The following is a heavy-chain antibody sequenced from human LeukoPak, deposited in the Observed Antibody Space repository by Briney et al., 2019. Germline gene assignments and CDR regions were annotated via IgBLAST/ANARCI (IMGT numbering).Heavy chain of an antibody. J-gene: IGHJ3*02. CDR1: GYSINSGYC. V-gene: IGHV4-38-2*01. CDR2: ICHNVST. CDR3: ARVDTAMALDAFDI. Sequence: PSETLSLTCAVSGYSINSGYCWGWIRQPPGKGLEWIGNICHNVSTYYNPSLKSRVTISVDTSKNQFSLRLSSVTAADTAVYYCARVDTAMALDAFDIRGQGTMVTVSS. D-gene: IGHD5-18*01.